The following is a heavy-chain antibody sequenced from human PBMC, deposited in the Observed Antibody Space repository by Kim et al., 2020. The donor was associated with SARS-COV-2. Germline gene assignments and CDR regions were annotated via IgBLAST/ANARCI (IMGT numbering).Heavy chain of an antibody. CDR1: GGTFSSYA. Sequence: SVKVSCKASGGTFSSYAISWVRQAPGQGLEWMGGIIPIFGTANYAQKFQGRVTITADESTSTAYMELSSLRSEDTAVYYCAGVAGYSSGWYTEKDYYYGMEVWGQGTTVTVSS. CDR3: AGVAGYSSGWYTEKDYYYGMEV. CDR2: IIPIFGTA. J-gene: IGHJ6*02. D-gene: IGHD6-19*01. V-gene: IGHV1-69*13.